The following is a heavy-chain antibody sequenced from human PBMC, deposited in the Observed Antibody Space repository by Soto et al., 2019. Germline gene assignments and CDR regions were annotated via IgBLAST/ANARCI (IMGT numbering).Heavy chain of an antibody. V-gene: IGHV4-34*01. CDR2: INHSGST. J-gene: IGHJ4*02. D-gene: IGHD3-16*02. CDR3: ARGRYQPRPFDY. Sequence: SETLSLTCAVYGGSFSGYYWSWIRQPPGKGLEWIGEINHSGSTNYNPSLKSRVTISVDTSKNQFSLKLSSVTAADTAVYYCARGRYQPRPFDYWGQGTLVTVSS. CDR1: GGSFSGYY.